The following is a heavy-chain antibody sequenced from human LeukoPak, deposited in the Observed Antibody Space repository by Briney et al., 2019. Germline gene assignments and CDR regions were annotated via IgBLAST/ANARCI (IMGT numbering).Heavy chain of an antibody. CDR2: IYYSGST. J-gene: IGHJ5*02. Sequence: SETLSLTCTVSGGSISSYYWSWIRQPPGKGLEWIGYIYYSGSTNYNPSLKSRVTISVDTSKNQFSLKLSSVTAADTAVYYCARAMYYYGSGSYYTWFDTWGQGTLGTVSS. CDR3: ARAMYYYGSGSYYTWFDT. V-gene: IGHV4-59*01. D-gene: IGHD3-10*01. CDR1: GGSISSYY.